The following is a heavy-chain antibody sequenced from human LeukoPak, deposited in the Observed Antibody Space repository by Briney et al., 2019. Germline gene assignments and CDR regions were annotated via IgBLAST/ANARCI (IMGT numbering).Heavy chain of an antibody. CDR1: GFTFSRYT. V-gene: IGHV3-21*01. J-gene: IGHJ4*02. CDR3: ARDPLKTYSGSYYRFDY. CDR2: ISSENTYI. Sequence: SGGSLRLSCEASGFTFSRYTMNWVRHIPGKGLEWVSSISSENTYIYYADSLKGRFTISRDNAKNSLYLQMNSLRAEDTAVYYCARDPLKTYSGSYYRFDYWGQGTLVTVSS. D-gene: IGHD1-26*01.